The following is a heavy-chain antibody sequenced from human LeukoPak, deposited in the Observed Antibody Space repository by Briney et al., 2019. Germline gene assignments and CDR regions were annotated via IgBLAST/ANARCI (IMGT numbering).Heavy chain of an antibody. J-gene: IGHJ4*02. V-gene: IGHV3-30*03. CDR2: ISYDGSNK. CDR3: ASASGSYRD. Sequence: GGSLRLSCAASGFTFSSYGMHWVRQAPGKGLEWVAVISYDGSNKYYADSVKGRFTISRDNSKNTLYLQMNSLRAEDTAVYYCASASGSYRDWGQGTLVTVSS. D-gene: IGHD1-26*01. CDR1: GFTFSSYG.